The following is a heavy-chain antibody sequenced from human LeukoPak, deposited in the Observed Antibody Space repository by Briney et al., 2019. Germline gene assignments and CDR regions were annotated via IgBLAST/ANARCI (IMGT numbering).Heavy chain of an antibody. CDR3: ARSTLGVADY. J-gene: IGHJ4*02. D-gene: IGHD5-12*01. CDR2: IYYSGST. CDR1: GGSISSYY. V-gene: IGHV4-59*01. Sequence: PSETLSLTCTVSGGSISSYYWSWIRQPPGKGLEWIGYIYYSGSTNYNPSLKSRVTISVDTSKNQFSLKLSSVTAADTAVYYCARSTLGVADYWGQGTLVTVSS.